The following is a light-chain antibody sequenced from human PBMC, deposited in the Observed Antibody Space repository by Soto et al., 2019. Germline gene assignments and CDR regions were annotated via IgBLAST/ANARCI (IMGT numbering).Light chain of an antibody. V-gene: IGKV3-20*01. CDR2: GAS. Sequence: EIVLTQSPGALSLSPGESVTLSCRASQSITSSYLAWYQQKPGQTPRLLIYGASSRATGIPDRFSGSGSGTDFTLTISRLEPEDFAVFYCQQYGSSPWTFGQGTKVEIK. CDR1: QSITSSY. CDR3: QQYGSSPWT. J-gene: IGKJ1*01.